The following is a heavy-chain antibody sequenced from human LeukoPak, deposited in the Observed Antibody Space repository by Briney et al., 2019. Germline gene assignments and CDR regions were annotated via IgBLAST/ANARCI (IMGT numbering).Heavy chain of an antibody. CDR1: GFTLSDYH. V-gene: IGHV3-11*04. D-gene: IGHD2-2*02. Sequence: PGGSLRLSCAPSGFTLSDYHKSWTRQAPGEGLECVSYIGSSGSTIYYADSVKGRFTISSDNAQNSLYLHMYSPRAEAAAVYYCARGKQRQCSSSSCYTESDYWGQGILVTVSS. CDR2: IGSSGSTI. J-gene: IGHJ4*02. CDR3: ARGKQRQCSSSSCYTESDY.